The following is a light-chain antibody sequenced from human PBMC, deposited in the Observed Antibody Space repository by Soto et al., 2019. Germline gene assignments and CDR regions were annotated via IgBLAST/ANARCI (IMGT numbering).Light chain of an antibody. V-gene: IGLV2-14*02. Sequence: QSVLTQPAAVSGSPGQSITISCTGTSSDVGSYNLVSWYQQHPGKAPKLMIYEVRNRPSGVSNRLSGSKSGNTASLTISGLQADDEADYYCCSYTSSSIRVFGGGTKVTVL. CDR1: SSDVGSYNL. J-gene: IGLJ3*02. CDR3: CSYTSSSIRV. CDR2: EVR.